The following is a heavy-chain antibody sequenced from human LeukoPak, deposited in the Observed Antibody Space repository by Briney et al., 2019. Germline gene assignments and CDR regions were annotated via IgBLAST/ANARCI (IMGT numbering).Heavy chain of an antibody. CDR1: GDSVSSNSAA. Sequence: SQTLSLTCAISGDSVSSNSAAWNWLRQSPSRGLEWLGRTYYRSKWYNDYAVSVKSRITINPDTSKNQFSLQLNSVTPEDTAVYYCARDRLWFGELSGYGMDVWGQGTTVTVSS. V-gene: IGHV6-1*01. CDR2: TYYRSKWYN. CDR3: ARDRLWFGELSGYGMDV. J-gene: IGHJ6*02. D-gene: IGHD3-10*01.